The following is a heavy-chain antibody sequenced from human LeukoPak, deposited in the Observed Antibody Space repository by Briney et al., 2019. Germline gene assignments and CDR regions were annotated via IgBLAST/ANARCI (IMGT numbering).Heavy chain of an antibody. Sequence: SETPSLTCTVSGGSMEIDYWNWIRQSAGKGLEWIGRIYNTGSANYSPSLKSRVTMSIDTSKSRISLQLTSVTAADTAVYYCAKNRVAAAGTTFATWGHGTLVTVSS. CDR1: GGSMEIDY. J-gene: IGHJ5*01. CDR2: IYNTGSA. CDR3: AKNRVAAAGTTFAT. D-gene: IGHD6-13*01. V-gene: IGHV4-4*07.